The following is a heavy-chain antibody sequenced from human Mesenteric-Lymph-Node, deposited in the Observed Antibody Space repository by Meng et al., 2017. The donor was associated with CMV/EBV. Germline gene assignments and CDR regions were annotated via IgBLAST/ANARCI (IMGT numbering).Heavy chain of an antibody. V-gene: IGHV3-43D*04. Sequence: GGSLRLSCAASGFTFEDYAMHWVRQAPGKGLEWVSLITWDSGTTYYTDSVEGRFTISRDNVKNTVYLQMNSLRAEDTAMYYCVRSSTYYYGPKTHGAYDFWGQGTLVTVSS. CDR2: ITWDSGTT. CDR1: GFTFEDYA. CDR3: VRSSTYYYGPKTHGAYDF. J-gene: IGHJ4*02. D-gene: IGHD3-10*01.